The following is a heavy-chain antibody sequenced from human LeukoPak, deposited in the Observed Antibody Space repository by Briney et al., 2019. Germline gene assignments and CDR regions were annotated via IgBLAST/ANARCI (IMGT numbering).Heavy chain of an antibody. J-gene: IGHJ4*02. CDR1: GFTFSSYG. V-gene: IGHV3-30*18. Sequence: HPGGSLRLSCAASGFTFSSYGMHWVRQAPGKGLEWVAVISYDGSNKYYADSVKGRFTISRDNAKNSLYLQMNSLRAEDTALYYCAKAVGATSLIDYWGQGTLVTVSS. CDR2: ISYDGSNK. CDR3: AKAVGATSLIDY. D-gene: IGHD1-26*01.